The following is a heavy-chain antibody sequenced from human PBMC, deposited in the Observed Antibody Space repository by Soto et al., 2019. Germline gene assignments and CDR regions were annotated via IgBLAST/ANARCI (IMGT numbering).Heavy chain of an antibody. CDR3: AKGPSRRYCSGGSCYQFDY. Sequence: GGSLRLSCAASGFTFSSYGMHWVRQAPGKGLEWVAVISYDGSNKYYADSVKGRFTISRDNSKNTLYLQMNSLRAEDTAVYYCAKGPSRRYCSGGSCYQFDYWGQGTLVTVSS. V-gene: IGHV3-30*18. D-gene: IGHD2-15*01. CDR2: ISYDGSNK. J-gene: IGHJ4*02. CDR1: GFTFSSYG.